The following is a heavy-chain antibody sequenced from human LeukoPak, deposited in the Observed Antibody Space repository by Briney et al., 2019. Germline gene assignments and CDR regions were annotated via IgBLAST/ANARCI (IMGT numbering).Heavy chain of an antibody. CDR2: IYYSGST. Sequence: SETLSLTCTVSGGSISTYYWSWIRQPPGKGLEWIGYIYYSGSTNYNPSLKSRVTISVDTSKNQFSLKLSSVTAADAAVYYCAREGSSQGYWGQGTLVTVSS. J-gene: IGHJ4*02. CDR1: GGSISTYY. V-gene: IGHV4-59*12. D-gene: IGHD1-26*01. CDR3: AREGSSQGY.